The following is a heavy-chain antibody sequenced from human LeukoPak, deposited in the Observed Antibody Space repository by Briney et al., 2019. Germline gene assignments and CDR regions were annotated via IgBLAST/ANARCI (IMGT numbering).Heavy chain of an antibody. J-gene: IGHJ4*02. CDR2: IIPIFGTA. V-gene: IGHV1-69*13. D-gene: IGHD3-10*01. CDR3: ARVSRTSMVRGIITFDY. CDR1: GGTFSSYA. Sequence: SVKVSCKASGGTFSSYAISWVRQAPGQGLEWMGGIIPIFGTANYAQKFQGRVTITADESTSTAYMEVSSLRSEDTAVYYCARVSRTSMVRGIITFDYWGRGTLSPSPQ.